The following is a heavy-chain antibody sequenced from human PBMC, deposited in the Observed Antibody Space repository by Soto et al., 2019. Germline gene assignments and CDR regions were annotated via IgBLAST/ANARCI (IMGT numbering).Heavy chain of an antibody. Sequence: QVQLVQSGAEVKKPGASVKVSCKVSGYTFTSYGINWVRQAPGQGLEWMGWITAYNFDTNYSQKFQGRVTMTIDTSPSTAYMELRSLTSDDTDVYYCASGFYGAGSYYSLDSWGRGTLVTVSS. D-gene: IGHD3-10*01. CDR2: ITAYNFDT. J-gene: IGHJ4*02. CDR1: GYTFTSYG. CDR3: ASGFYGAGSYYSLDS. V-gene: IGHV1-18*01.